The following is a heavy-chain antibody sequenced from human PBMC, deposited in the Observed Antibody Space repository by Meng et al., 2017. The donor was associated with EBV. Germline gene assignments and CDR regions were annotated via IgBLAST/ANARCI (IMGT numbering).Heavy chain of an antibody. J-gene: IGHJ4*02. V-gene: IGHV1-69*01. CDR2: FLPRLGAP. CDR1: GGPFRYYA. Sequence: QVQLLQLAAEVKKPGSSVKVSCKTSGGPFRYYAISWVRQAPGQGLEWLGGFLPRLGAPNYAQKFHGRVKITADESTSTHYMDLSSLRSEDTAIYYCASESGRGYTPDYWGQGTLVTVSS. D-gene: IGHD3-10*01. CDR3: ASESGRGYTPDY.